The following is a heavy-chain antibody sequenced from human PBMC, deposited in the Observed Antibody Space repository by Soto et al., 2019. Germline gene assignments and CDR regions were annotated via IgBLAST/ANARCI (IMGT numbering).Heavy chain of an antibody. Sequence: SETLSLTCAVYGGSFSGYYWSWIRQPPGKGLEWIGEINHSGSTNYNPSLKCRVTISVDTSKNQFSLKLSSVTAADTAVYYCARSDYGDYSPFQHWGQGTLVTVSS. V-gene: IGHV4-34*01. CDR1: GGSFSGYY. J-gene: IGHJ1*01. CDR2: INHSGST. CDR3: ARSDYGDYSPFQH. D-gene: IGHD4-17*01.